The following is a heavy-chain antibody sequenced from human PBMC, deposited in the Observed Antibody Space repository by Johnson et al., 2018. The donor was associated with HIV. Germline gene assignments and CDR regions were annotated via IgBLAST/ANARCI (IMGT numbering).Heavy chain of an antibody. Sequence: VQLVESGGGVVRPGGSLRLSCAASGFTFDDYGMSWVRQAPGKGLAWVSGINWNGGSTGYADSVKGRFTISRDNAKNSVFLQMNSLRVEDTAIYYCARQPDNFWSSDAFDIWGQGTMVTVSS. J-gene: IGHJ3*02. CDR1: GFTFDDYG. V-gene: IGHV3-20*04. CDR3: ARQPDNFWSSDAFDI. D-gene: IGHD3-3*01. CDR2: INWNGGST.